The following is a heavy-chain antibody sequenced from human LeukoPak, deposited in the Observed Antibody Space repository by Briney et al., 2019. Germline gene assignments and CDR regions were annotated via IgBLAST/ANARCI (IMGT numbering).Heavy chain of an antibody. CDR2: IKQDGSEK. Sequence: PEGSLRISCAASGFSFTSYWMSWVRQAPGKGLEWVANIKQDGSEKFYVDSVKGRFTISRDNVKNSLYLQVNSLRVEDTAVYYCARGDFNDNGDYVDAFDVWGQGTMVTVSS. V-gene: IGHV3-7*01. CDR1: GFSFTSYW. D-gene: IGHD4-17*01. CDR3: ARGDFNDNGDYVDAFDV. J-gene: IGHJ3*01.